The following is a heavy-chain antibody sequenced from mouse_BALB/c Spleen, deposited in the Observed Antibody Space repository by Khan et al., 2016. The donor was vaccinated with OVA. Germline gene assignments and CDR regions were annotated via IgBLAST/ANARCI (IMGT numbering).Heavy chain of an antibody. Sequence: VQLKESGAELVRPGALVKLSCKASGFNIKDYYIHWVKQRPEQGLEWIGWIDPENGNDIYDPKFQGKASITADTSSNTAYLQLNSLTSEDTASDYCARAGYEARFAYWGQGTLLSVTA. V-gene: IGHV14-1*02. CDR3: ARAGYEARFAY. CDR1: GFNIKDYY. J-gene: IGHJ3*01. CDR2: IDPENGND. D-gene: IGHD3-1*01.